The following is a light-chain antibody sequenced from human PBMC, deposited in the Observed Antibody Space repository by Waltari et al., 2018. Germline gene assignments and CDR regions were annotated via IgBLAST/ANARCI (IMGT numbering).Light chain of an antibody. CDR2: DAS. CDR3: QHYRSLPVT. Sequence: EIVLTQSPGTLSLSPGERATLSYRASESVRRALAWYQQRTGQAPRLLIYDASSRATGIPDRFSGSGSGTDFSLTISRLEPEDFALYYCQHYRSLPVTFGQGTKVEIK. CDR1: ESVRRA. V-gene: IGKV3-20*01. J-gene: IGKJ1*01.